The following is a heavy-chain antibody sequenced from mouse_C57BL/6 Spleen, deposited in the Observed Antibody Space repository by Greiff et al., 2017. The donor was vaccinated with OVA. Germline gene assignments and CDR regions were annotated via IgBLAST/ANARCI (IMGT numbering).Heavy chain of an antibody. D-gene: IGHD1-1*02. Sequence: QVQLQQSGPELVKPGASVKISCKASGYAFSSSWMNWVKQRPGKGLEWIGRIYPGDGDTNYNGKFKGKATLTADKSSSTAYMQLSSLTSEDSAVYFCAGGGYFDYWGQGTTLTVSS. J-gene: IGHJ2*01. CDR2: IYPGDGDT. CDR1: GYAFSSSW. V-gene: IGHV1-82*01. CDR3: AGGGYFDY.